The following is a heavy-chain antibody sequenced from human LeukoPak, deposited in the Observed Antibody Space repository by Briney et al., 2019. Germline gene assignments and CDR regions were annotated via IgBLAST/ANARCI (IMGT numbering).Heavy chain of an antibody. Sequence: GGSLRLSCAASGFTFSSYSMNWVRQAPGKGLEWVSSISSSSSYIYYADSVKGRFTISRDNAKNSLYLQMNSLRAEDTAVYYCARDLVCGGDCYSDYWGQGTLVTVSS. V-gene: IGHV3-21*01. D-gene: IGHD2-21*02. CDR2: ISSSSSYI. CDR1: GFTFSSYS. CDR3: ARDLVCGGDCYSDY. J-gene: IGHJ4*02.